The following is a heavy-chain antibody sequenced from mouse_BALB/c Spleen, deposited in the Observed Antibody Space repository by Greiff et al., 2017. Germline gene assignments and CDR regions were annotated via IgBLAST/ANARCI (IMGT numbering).Heavy chain of an antibody. CDR1: GYSITSDYA. CDR3: ARGNYDPMDY. J-gene: IGHJ4*01. D-gene: IGHD2-4*01. V-gene: IGHV3-2*02. Sequence: EVQLQQSGPGLVKPSQSLSLTCTVTGYSITSDYAWNWIRQFPGNKLEWMGYISYSGSTSYNPSLKSRISITRDTSKNQFFLQLNSVTTEDTATYYCARGNYDPMDYWGQGTSVTVSS. CDR2: ISYSGST.